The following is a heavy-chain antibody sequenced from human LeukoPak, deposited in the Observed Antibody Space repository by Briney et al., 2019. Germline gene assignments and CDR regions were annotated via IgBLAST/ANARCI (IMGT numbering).Heavy chain of an antibody. J-gene: IGHJ6*03. Sequence: PSETLSLTCTVSGGSISSYYWSWIRQPAGKGLEWIGRIYISGSGSTNYNPSLKSRVTMSVDTSKNQFSLKLSSVTAADTAVYYCARGRGVYSYGTGYYYYMDVWGKGTTVTVSS. CDR3: ARGRGVYSYGTGYYYYMDV. CDR1: GGSISSYY. CDR2: IYISGSGST. V-gene: IGHV4-4*07. D-gene: IGHD5-18*01.